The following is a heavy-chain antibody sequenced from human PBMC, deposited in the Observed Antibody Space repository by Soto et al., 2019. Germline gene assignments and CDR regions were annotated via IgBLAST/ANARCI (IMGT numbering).Heavy chain of an antibody. D-gene: IGHD6-19*01. CDR3: AREPGIAVAGWSRGFDP. Sequence: SETLSLTCTVSGGSISSYYWSWIRQPAGKGLEWIGRIYTSGSTNYNPSLKSRVTMSVDTSKNQFSLKLSSVTAADTAVYYCAREPGIAVAGWSRGFDPWGQGTLVTVSS. CDR2: IYTSGST. CDR1: GGSISSYY. J-gene: IGHJ5*02. V-gene: IGHV4-4*07.